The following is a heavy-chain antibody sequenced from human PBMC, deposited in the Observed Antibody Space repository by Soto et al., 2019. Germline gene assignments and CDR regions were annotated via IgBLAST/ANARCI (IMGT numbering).Heavy chain of an antibody. CDR1: GYTMSVYY. CDR2: INPNTGGT. Sequence: ASVKVDCKAAGYTMSVYYIHRGRQAPGQGLEWMGWINPNTGGTNYAQKFQGRVTMTRDTSISTAYMELSRLRSDDTALYYCARDTRISAAGTLDFWGPGTLVSVSS. D-gene: IGHD6-13*01. J-gene: IGHJ4*02. CDR3: ARDTRISAAGTLDF. V-gene: IGHV1-2*02.